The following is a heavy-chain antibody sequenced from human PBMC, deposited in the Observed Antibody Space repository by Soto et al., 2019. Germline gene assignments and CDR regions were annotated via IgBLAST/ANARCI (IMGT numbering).Heavy chain of an antibody. CDR3: ASGPHKVIKENWFDP. CDR2: IYYSGST. CDR1: GGSISSSSYY. J-gene: IGHJ5*02. Sequence: QLQLQESGPGLVKPSETLSLTCTVSGGSISSSSYYWGWIRQPPGKGLEWIGSIYYSGSTYYNPSLKSRVTISVDTSKNQFSLKLSSVTAADTAVYYCASGPHKVIKENWFDPWGQGTLVTVSS. D-gene: IGHD3-22*01. V-gene: IGHV4-39*01.